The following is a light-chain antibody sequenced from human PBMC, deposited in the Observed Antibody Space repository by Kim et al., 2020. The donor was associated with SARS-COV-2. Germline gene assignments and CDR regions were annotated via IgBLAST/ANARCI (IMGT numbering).Light chain of an antibody. Sequence: ASVVDRFTITCRASQSISNYLNWYQQEQGKAPKLLIYAASSLQSGVPSRFSGSGSGTDFTLTISSLQPGDSATYYCQQSYGVPKTFGQGTKVDIK. CDR1: QSISNY. CDR3: QQSYGVPKT. J-gene: IGKJ1*01. CDR2: AAS. V-gene: IGKV1-39*01.